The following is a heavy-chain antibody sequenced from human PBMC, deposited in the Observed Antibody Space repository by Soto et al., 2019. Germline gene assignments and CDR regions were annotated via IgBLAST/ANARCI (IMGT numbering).Heavy chain of an antibody. J-gene: IGHJ4*02. CDR1: GFTFRTYS. D-gene: IGHD2-21*02. Sequence: EVQLVESGGGLVKPGVSLRLSCAASGFTFRTYSMNWVRQAPGKGLEWVSLISSSSSYIYYADSLKGRFTISRDNAKNSLYLEMTNLRAEDTAVYYCARFVSASAINDHWGQGTLVTVSS. CDR2: ISSSSSYI. CDR3: ARFVSASAINDH. V-gene: IGHV3-21*01.